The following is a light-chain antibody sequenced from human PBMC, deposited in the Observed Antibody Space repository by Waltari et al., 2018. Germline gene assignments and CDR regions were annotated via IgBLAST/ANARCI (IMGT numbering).Light chain of an antibody. J-gene: IGKJ3*01. CDR1: QSVSRN. V-gene: IGKV3-15*01. CDR3: QQYNNWPEIT. Sequence: EIVMTQSPATLSVSPGERATLSCRASQSVSRNLAWYQQKPGQAPRLLIYGASTRATGIPARFSGSGSGTEFTLSISSLQSEDFAVYYCQQYNNWPEITFGPGTKVDIK. CDR2: GAS.